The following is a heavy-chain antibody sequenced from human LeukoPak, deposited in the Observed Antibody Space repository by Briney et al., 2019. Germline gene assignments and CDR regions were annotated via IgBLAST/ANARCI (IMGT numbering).Heavy chain of an antibody. D-gene: IGHD5-12*01. V-gene: IGHV1-2*04. CDR2: INPNSGGT. Sequence: GASVKVSCKASGYTFTGYYMHWVRQAPGQGLEWMGWINPNSGGTNYAQKFQGWVTMTRDTSICTAYMELSRLRSDDTAVYYCARGEGMMVATIPNYYYYGMDVWGQGTTVTVSS. CDR3: ARGEGMMVATIPNYYYYGMDV. J-gene: IGHJ6*02. CDR1: GYTFTGYY.